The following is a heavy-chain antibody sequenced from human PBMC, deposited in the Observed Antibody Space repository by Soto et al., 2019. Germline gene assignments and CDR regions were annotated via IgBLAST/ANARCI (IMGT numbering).Heavy chain of an antibody. CDR3: AANYYDSSGYYSTFDY. CDR2: IYYSGST. CDR1: GGSVSSGSYY. Sequence: PSETLSLTCTVSGGSVSSGSYYWSWIRQPPGKGLEWIGYIYYSGSTNYNPSLKSRVTISVDTSKNQFSLKLSSVTAADTAVYYCAANYYDSSGYYSTFDYWGQGTLVTVSS. D-gene: IGHD3-22*01. J-gene: IGHJ4*02. V-gene: IGHV4-61*01.